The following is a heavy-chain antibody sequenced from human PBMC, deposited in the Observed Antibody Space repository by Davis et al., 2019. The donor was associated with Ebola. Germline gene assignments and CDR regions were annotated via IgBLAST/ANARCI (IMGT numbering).Heavy chain of an antibody. J-gene: IGHJ5*02. CDR2: ISGSGGST. CDR1: GFTFSSYA. V-gene: IGHV3-23*01. D-gene: IGHD4-17*01. Sequence: GESLKISCAASGFTFSSYAMTWVRQAPGKGLEWVPAISGSGGSTYYADSVKVRFPISRDNSKNTVYLQMNSLRPDDTATYYCAIDADFGEYGWFDPWGQGTLVIVSS. CDR3: AIDADFGEYGWFDP.